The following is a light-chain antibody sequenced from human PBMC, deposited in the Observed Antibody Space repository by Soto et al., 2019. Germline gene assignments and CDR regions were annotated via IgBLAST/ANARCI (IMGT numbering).Light chain of an antibody. J-gene: IGKJ4*02. V-gene: IGKV1-39*01. CDR3: QQSYRLPLT. CDR2: SAS. Sequence: DIQMTQSPSSLSAFVGDSVTITCHASQRISTFLNWYHQKPGKAPKLLIYSASYLQSGVPSNFSGSGSGTDFTLSSVTLQPEDFGTYFCQQSYRLPLTVGGGTKVEI. CDR1: QRISTF.